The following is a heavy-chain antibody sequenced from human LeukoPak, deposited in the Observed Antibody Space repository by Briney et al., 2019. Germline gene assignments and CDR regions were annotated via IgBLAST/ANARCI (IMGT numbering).Heavy chain of an antibody. CDR3: ARDYLREDY. CDR1: GFTFSSYS. V-gene: IGHV3-21*01. J-gene: IGHJ4*02. Sequence: GGSLRLSCAGSGFTFSSYSMNWVRQPPGKGLEWVSSISSSSSSFINYADSVKGRFTISRDNAKKSVYLQMNSLTVEDTAVYYCARDYLREDYWGQGILVTVSS. CDR2: ISSSSSSFI.